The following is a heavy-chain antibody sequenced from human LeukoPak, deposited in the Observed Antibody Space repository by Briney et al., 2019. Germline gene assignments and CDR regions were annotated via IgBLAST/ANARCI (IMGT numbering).Heavy chain of an antibody. CDR3: AGDSSGYPADY. V-gene: IGHV3-21*01. CDR2: ISSSSSYI. D-gene: IGHD3-22*01. CDR1: GFTFSSYS. Sequence: GGSLRLSCAASGFTFSSYSMNWVRQASGKGLEWVSSISSSSSYIYYADSVKGRFTISRDNSKNTLYLQMNSLRAEDTAVYYCAGDSSGYPADYWGQGTLVTVSS. J-gene: IGHJ4*02.